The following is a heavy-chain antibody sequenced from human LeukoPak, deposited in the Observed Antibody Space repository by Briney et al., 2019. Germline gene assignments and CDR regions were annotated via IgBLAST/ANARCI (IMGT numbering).Heavy chain of an antibody. CDR1: GFPFSSYW. CDR2: IKQDGSKK. J-gene: IGHJ4*02. D-gene: IGHD5-24*01. Sequence: GGSLRLSCVASGFPFSSYWMTWVRQATGKGLEWVANIKQDGSKKSYVDSVKGRFTISRDNAKNSLYLQMNSLRAEDTAIYYCTRVGYIDEGIDYWGQGTLVTVSS. CDR3: TRVGYIDEGIDY. V-gene: IGHV3-7*04.